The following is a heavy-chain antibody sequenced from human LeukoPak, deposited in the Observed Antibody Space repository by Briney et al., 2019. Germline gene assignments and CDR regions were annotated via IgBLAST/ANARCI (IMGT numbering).Heavy chain of an antibody. D-gene: IGHD3-10*01. J-gene: IGHJ3*02. CDR1: GFTFSRYA. V-gene: IGHV3-23*01. CDR3: AKGAGDAFDI. Sequence: GGSLRLSCAASGFTFSRYAMTWVCQAPGEGLGWVSSICGSGVNTYYADSVKGRFTISRDNTKNTLYLQMNSLRAEGTALYYCAKGAGDAFDIWGQGTIVTVSS. CDR2: ICGSGVNT.